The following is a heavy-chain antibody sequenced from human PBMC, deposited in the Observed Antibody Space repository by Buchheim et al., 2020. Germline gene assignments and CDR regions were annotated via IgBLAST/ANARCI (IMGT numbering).Heavy chain of an antibody. CDR2: IGSSGTDT. CDR3: ASKLGSNPYNS. V-gene: IGHV3-48*03. CDR1: GSSFSTSG. D-gene: IGHD3-16*01. J-gene: IGHJ4*02. Sequence: EVQLVESGGGLVQPGGSLRLSCAASGSSFSTSGMNWVRQAPGKGLEWVSYIGSSGTDTDYADSVRGRFTMSRDNAKNSRYLQMSSLRPEDSAVYYCASKLGSNPYNSWGQGT.